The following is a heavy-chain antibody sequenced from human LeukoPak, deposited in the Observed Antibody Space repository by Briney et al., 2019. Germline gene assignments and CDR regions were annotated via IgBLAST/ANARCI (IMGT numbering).Heavy chain of an antibody. J-gene: IGHJ6*02. CDR1: GGSISSGGYS. CDR2: IYHSGST. D-gene: IGHD2-2*01. V-gene: IGHV4-30-2*01. CDR3: ARYCSSTSCSNYYYGMDV. Sequence: PSETLSLTCAVSGGSISSGGYSWSWIRQPPGKGLEWIGYIYHSGSTYYNPSLKSRVTISVDRSKNQFSLMLSSVTAADTAVYYCARYCSSTSCSNYYYGMDVWGQGTTVTVSS.